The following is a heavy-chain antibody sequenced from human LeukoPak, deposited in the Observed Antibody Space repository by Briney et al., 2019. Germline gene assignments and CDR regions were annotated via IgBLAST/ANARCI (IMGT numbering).Heavy chain of an antibody. Sequence: PGGSLRLSCAASGFTFSSYVMIWVRQDPGKGLEWVSTISGSGGSTYYADSVKGRFTISRDNPKNTLSLQMNSLRAEDTAVYYCAKGSAYADFWGQGTLVTVST. J-gene: IGHJ4*02. CDR3: AKGSAYADF. D-gene: IGHD3-3*01. CDR1: GFTFSSYV. V-gene: IGHV3-23*01. CDR2: ISGSGGST.